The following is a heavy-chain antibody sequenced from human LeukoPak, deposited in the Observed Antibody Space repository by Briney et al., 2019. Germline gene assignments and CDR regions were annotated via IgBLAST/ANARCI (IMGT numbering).Heavy chain of an antibody. D-gene: IGHD6-6*01. CDR3: ARVRPSTASGVDY. Sequence: GESLKISCKGSGYSFTTYWIGWVRQMPGKGLEWMGIIFPGDSDTRYSPSFQGHITISADKSISTAYVQWNSLKASDTAMYYCARVRPSTASGVDYWGQGTLVTVSS. J-gene: IGHJ4*02. CDR1: GYSFTTYW. V-gene: IGHV5-51*01. CDR2: IFPGDSDT.